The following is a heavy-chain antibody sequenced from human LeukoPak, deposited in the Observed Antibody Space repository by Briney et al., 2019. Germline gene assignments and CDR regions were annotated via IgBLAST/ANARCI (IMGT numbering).Heavy chain of an antibody. D-gene: IGHD2-15*01. CDR1: GFTFSNYE. Sequence: GGSLRLSCAASGFTFSNYEMNWVRQAPGKGLEWVSYISDSGTTIYYGDSVKGRFTISRDNAKNSLYLQMNSPRAEDTAVYYCARDGIVVVVAAYFDYWGQGTLVSVSS. J-gene: IGHJ4*02. CDR2: ISDSGTTI. V-gene: IGHV3-48*03. CDR3: ARDGIVVVVAAYFDY.